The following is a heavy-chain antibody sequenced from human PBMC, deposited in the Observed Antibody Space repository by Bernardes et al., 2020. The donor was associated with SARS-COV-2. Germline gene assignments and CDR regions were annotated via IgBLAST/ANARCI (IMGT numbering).Heavy chain of an antibody. J-gene: IGHJ4*02. V-gene: IGHV4-39*01. Sequence: ETLSLTCTVSGDSISTSDYYWGWIRQSPGKGLQWIGNVNSRGTTYYNPSLESRVTISLDKSRDQFSLKLTSVTAADTAVYYCARLQWFIYYFDHWGQGALVAVSS. D-gene: IGHD3-3*01. CDR3: ARLQWFIYYFDH. CDR1: GDSISTSDYY. CDR2: VNSRGTT.